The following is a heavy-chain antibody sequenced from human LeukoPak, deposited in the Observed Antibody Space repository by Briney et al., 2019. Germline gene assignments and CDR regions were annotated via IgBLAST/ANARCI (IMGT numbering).Heavy chain of an antibody. CDR1: GFTFSSYW. Sequence: PGGSPRLSCAASGFTFSSYWMHWVRQAPGKGLVWVSRINSDGSSTSYADSVEGRFTISRDNAKNTLYLQMNSLRAEDTAVYYCARDQGWIFGVVNVFDYWGQGTLVTVSS. V-gene: IGHV3-74*01. CDR3: ARDQGWIFGVVNVFDY. D-gene: IGHD3-3*01. CDR2: INSDGSST. J-gene: IGHJ4*02.